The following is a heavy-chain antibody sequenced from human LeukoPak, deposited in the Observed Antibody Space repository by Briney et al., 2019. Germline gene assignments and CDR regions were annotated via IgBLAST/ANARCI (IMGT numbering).Heavy chain of an antibody. CDR2: IIPIFGTA. Sequence: SVKVSCKASGGTFSSYAISWVRQAPGQGLEWMGGIIPIFGTANYAQKFQGRVTITADESTSTAYMELSSLGSEDTAVYYCARAYYYDSSGYYTPLRDWGQGTLVTVSS. J-gene: IGHJ4*02. D-gene: IGHD3-22*01. CDR1: GGTFSSYA. CDR3: ARAYYYDSSGYYTPLRD. V-gene: IGHV1-69*13.